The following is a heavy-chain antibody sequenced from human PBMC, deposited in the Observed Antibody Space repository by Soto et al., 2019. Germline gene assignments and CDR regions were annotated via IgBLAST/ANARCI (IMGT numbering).Heavy chain of an antibody. CDR2: ISSSSSYI. Sequence: GSLRLSCAASGFTFSSYSMNWVRQAPGEGLEWVSSISSSSSYIYYADSVKGRFTISRDNAKNSLYLQMNSLRAEDTAVYYCASLELSLGGYYDSSGYPNFDYWGQGTLVTVSS. D-gene: IGHD3-22*01. V-gene: IGHV3-21*01. J-gene: IGHJ4*02. CDR1: GFTFSSYS. CDR3: ASLELSLGGYYDSSGYPNFDY.